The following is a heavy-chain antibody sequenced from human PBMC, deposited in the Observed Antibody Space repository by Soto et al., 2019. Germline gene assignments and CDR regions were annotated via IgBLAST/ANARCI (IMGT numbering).Heavy chain of an antibody. CDR3: AKDLVQSIVLMVYAPDYYYYGMDV. Sequence: QVQLVESGGGVVQPGRSLRLSCAASGFTFSSYGMHWVRQAPGKGLEWVAVISYDGSNKYYADSVKGRFTISRDNSKNTLYLQMNSLRAEDTAVYYCAKDLVQSIVLMVYAPDYYYYGMDVWGQGTTVTVSS. V-gene: IGHV3-30*18. CDR2: ISYDGSNK. D-gene: IGHD2-8*01. J-gene: IGHJ6*02. CDR1: GFTFSSYG.